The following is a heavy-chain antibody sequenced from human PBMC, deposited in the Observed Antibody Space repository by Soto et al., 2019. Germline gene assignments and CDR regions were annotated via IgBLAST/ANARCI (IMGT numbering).Heavy chain of an antibody. CDR1: GYTFTSHY. CDR2: IHPSGGST. V-gene: IGHV1-46*01. CDR3: ARARGGTYFDDAFDI. D-gene: IGHD1-26*01. J-gene: IGHJ3*02. Sequence: GASVKVSCKASGYTFTSHYMHWVRQAPGQGLEWLGFIHPSGGSTTYAQKFQGRVTMTRDTSTGTVYMELSSLRSEDTAVYYCARARGGTYFDDAFDIWGQGTMVTVSS.